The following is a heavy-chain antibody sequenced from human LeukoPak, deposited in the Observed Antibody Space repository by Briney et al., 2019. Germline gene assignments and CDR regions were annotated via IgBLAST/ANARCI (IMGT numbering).Heavy chain of an antibody. CDR1: GFTFSSYE. V-gene: IGHV3-48*03. CDR2: ISSSGNTI. CDR3: ARGGETFDY. J-gene: IGHJ4*02. Sequence: GGSLRLSCAASGFTFSSYEMNWVRQAPGKGLEWVSYISSSGNTIYHADSVKGRFTISRDNAKNSLYLQMNSLRAEDTAVYYCARGGETFDYWGQGTLVTVSS.